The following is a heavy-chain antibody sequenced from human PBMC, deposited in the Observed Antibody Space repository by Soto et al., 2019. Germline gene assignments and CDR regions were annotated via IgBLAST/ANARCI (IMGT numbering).Heavy chain of an antibody. CDR1: GFTFSSYS. V-gene: IGHV3-7*03. CDR3: ARDLTNF. CDR2: LNQDGSET. J-gene: IGHJ4*02. Sequence: GGSLRLSCAASGFTFSSYSMNWVRQAPGKGLEWVASLNQDGSETYYVDSVKGRFIISRDNAKSSLYLQMNSLRAEDTAVYYCARDLTNFGGQGTLVIVSS. D-gene: IGHD2-8*01.